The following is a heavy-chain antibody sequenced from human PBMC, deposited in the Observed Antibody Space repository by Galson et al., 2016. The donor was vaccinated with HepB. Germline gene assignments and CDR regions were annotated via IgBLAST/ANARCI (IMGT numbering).Heavy chain of an antibody. CDR2: ITPSADAT. J-gene: IGHJ4*02. D-gene: IGHD3-16*01. V-gene: IGHV3-23*01. CDR3: GKHGGFDY. Sequence: SLKLSCAASGFSFSTSCLNWVRQAPGKGLEWVSFITPSADATHYADFVKGRFTISRDNSKNTHYLYMNNLTAGDTAIYYCGKHGGFDYWGQGALVTVSS. CDR1: GFSFSTSC.